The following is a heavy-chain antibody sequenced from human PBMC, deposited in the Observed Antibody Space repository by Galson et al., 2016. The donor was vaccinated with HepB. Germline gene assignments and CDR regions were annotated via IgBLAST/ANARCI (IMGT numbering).Heavy chain of an antibody. CDR2: IRGSGGTT. CDR3: AKAEMTTVTRFEH. CDR1: GFSFSGYY. D-gene: IGHD4-17*01. Sequence: SLRLSCAASGFSFSGYYMTWMRQTPGKGLEWVSAIRGSGGTTYYADSVKGRFTISRYNSKNTLYLQMNSLRVEDTAIYYCAKAEMTTVTRFEHWGQGTLVTVSP. V-gene: IGHV3-23*01. J-gene: IGHJ4*02.